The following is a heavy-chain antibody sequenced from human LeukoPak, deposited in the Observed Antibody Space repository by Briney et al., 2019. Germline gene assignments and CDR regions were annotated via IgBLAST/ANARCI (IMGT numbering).Heavy chain of an antibody. J-gene: IGHJ5*01. V-gene: IGHV4-38-2*02. CDR1: GYSISSGYY. CDR2: IYHSGST. CDR3: ARRGEHYYDWGKLGPAWSDS. D-gene: IGHD3-10*01. Sequence: SETLSLTCTVSGYSISSGYYWGWIRQPPGKGLEWIGSIYHSGSTYYNPSLKSRVTISMDTSNNQLALRLTSVTAADTAVYYWARRGEHYYDWGKLGPAWSDSWGQGTLVPVSS.